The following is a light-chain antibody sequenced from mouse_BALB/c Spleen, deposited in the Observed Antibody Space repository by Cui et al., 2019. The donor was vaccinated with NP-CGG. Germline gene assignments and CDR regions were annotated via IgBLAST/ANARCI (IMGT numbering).Light chain of an antibody. CDR2: GTN. CDR3: VLWYSNHWV. CDR1: TGAVTTSNY. Sequence: QAVVTQESALTTSPGETVTLTCRSSTGAVTTSNYANWVQEKPDHLFTGLIGGTNNRAPGVPARFSGSLIGDKAVLTITGAQTEVEAIYFCVLWYSNHWVFGGGTKLTVL. V-gene: IGLV1*01. J-gene: IGLJ1*01.